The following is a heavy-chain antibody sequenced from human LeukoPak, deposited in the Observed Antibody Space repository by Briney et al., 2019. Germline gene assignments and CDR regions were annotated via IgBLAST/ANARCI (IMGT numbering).Heavy chain of an antibody. CDR2: IIPIFGTA. CDR1: GGTFSSYA. CDR3: AKEVDYYDSSGYYHYFDY. D-gene: IGHD3-22*01. J-gene: IGHJ4*02. V-gene: IGHV1-69*05. Sequence: GASVKVSCKASGGTFSSYAISWVRQAPGQGLEWMGGIIPIFGTANYAQKFQGRVTITTDESTSTAYMELSSLRSEDTAVYYCAKEVDYYDSSGYYHYFDYWGQGTLVTVSS.